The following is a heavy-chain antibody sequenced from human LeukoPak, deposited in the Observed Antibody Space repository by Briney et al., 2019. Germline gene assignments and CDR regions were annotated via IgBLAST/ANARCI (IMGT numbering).Heavy chain of an antibody. CDR3: VRDYQFIQEV. V-gene: IGHV3-74*01. D-gene: IGHD2-2*01. CDR2: ISTDGKST. Sequence: PGGSLRLSCVASGFTFSNYWMLWVHQAPGKGLMWVSLISTDGKSTRYAESVKGRFTISRVNAKNALYLQMDILRVEDTALYFCVRDYQFIQEVWGQGTTVTVSS. J-gene: IGHJ6*02. CDR1: GFTFSNYW.